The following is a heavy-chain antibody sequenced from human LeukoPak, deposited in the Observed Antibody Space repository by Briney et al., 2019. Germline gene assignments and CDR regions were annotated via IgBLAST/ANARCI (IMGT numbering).Heavy chain of an antibody. V-gene: IGHV3-23*01. J-gene: IGHJ4*02. Sequence: GGSLRLSCAASGFTFSSYAMSWVRQAPGKGLEWASAISGSGGSTYYADSVKGRFTISRDNSKNTLYLQMNSLRAEDTAVYYCANYDSSGSHFDYWGQGTLVTVSS. CDR1: GFTFSSYA. CDR3: ANYDSSGSHFDY. D-gene: IGHD3-22*01. CDR2: ISGSGGST.